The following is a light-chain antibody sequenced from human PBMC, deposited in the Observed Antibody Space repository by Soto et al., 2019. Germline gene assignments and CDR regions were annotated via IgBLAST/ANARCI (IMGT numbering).Light chain of an antibody. CDR3: QSYDGSLATSI. CDR2: GNN. V-gene: IGLV1-40*01. CDR1: SSNLGAGYD. J-gene: IGLJ2*01. Sequence: QAVVTQPPSVSGTPGQRVSISCTGTSSNLGAGYDVHWYQQLPGAAPRLLIFGNNVRPSGVPDQFSGSKSGTSASLAITGLQAEDEAIYHGQSYDGSLATSIFGAGTKLTVL.